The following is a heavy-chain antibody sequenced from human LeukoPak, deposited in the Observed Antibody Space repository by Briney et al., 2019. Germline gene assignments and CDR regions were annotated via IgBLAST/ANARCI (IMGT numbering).Heavy chain of an antibody. Sequence: SETLSLTCTVSGGSISSYYWSWIRQPAGKGLEWIGRIYTSGSTNYNPSLKSRVTMSVDTSKNQFTLKLSSVTAADTAAYYCARDEDDGQWSYYFDYWGQGTLVTVSS. CDR1: GGSISSYY. J-gene: IGHJ4*02. V-gene: IGHV4-4*07. CDR3: ARDEDDGQWSYYFDY. CDR2: IYTSGST. D-gene: IGHD2-15*01.